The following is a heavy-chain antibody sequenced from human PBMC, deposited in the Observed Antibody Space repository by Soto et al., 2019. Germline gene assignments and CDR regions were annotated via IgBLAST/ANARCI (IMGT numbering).Heavy chain of an antibody. Sequence: GASVKVSCKASGYTFTGYYMHWVRQAPGQGLEWMGWINPNSGGTNYAQKFQGWVTMTRDTSISTAYMELSRLRSDDTAVYYCARDRGYNATYFDYWGQGTLVTVSS. CDR2: INPNSGGT. V-gene: IGHV1-2*04. D-gene: IGHD5-12*01. CDR3: ARDRGYNATYFDY. CDR1: GYTFTGYY. J-gene: IGHJ4*02.